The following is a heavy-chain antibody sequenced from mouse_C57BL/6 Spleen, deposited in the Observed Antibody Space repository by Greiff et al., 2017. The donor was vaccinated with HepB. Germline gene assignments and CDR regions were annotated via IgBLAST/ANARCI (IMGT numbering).Heavy chain of an antibody. CDR1: GYTFTSYW. V-gene: IGHV1-69*01. D-gene: IGHD2-2*01. CDR2: IDPSDSYT. J-gene: IGHJ2*01. Sequence: VKLQQPGAELVMPGASVKLSCKASGYTFTSYWMHWVKQRPGQGLEWIGEIDPSDSYTNYNQKFKGKSTLTVDKSSSTAYMQLSSLTSEDSAVYYCARSGVTTGFDYWGQGTTLTVSS. CDR3: ARSGVTTGFDY.